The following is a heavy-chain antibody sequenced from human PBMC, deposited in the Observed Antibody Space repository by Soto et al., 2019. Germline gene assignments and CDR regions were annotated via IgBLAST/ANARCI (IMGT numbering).Heavy chain of an antibody. Sequence: PGGALRLSCAASGFTFSSYAMSWVRQAPGKGLEWVSAISGSGGSTYYADSVKGRFTISRDNSKNTLYLQMNSLRAEDTAVYYCAKPLSGYYRFYFDYWGQATLVTVSS. D-gene: IGHD3-22*01. J-gene: IGHJ4*02. CDR3: AKPLSGYYRFYFDY. V-gene: IGHV3-23*01. CDR1: GFTFSSYA. CDR2: ISGSGGST.